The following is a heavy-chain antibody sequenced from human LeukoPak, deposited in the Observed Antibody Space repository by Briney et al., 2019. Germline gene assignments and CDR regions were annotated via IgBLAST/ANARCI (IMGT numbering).Heavy chain of an antibody. Sequence: GGSLRLSCAASGFTFSSCSMNWVRQAPGKGLEWVSSISSSSSYIYYADSMKGRFTISRDNAKNSLYLQMNSLRAEDTAVYYCARGWIFGANGVSYFDYWGQGTLVTVSS. J-gene: IGHJ4*02. CDR1: GFTFSSCS. CDR3: ARGWIFGANGVSYFDY. D-gene: IGHD3-3*01. CDR2: ISSSSSYI. V-gene: IGHV3-21*01.